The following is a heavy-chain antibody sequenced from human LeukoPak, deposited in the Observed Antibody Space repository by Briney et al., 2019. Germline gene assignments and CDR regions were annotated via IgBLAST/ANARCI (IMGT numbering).Heavy chain of an antibody. D-gene: IGHD6-19*01. J-gene: IGHJ4*02. Sequence: PGGSLRLSCAASGFTFSSYWMSWVRQAPGKGLEWVANIKQDGSEKYYVDSVKGRFTISRDNAKNSLYLQMNSLRAEDTAVYYCARVHSSGWYPQGPLDYWGQGTLVTVSS. V-gene: IGHV3-7*01. CDR3: ARVHSSGWYPQGPLDY. CDR2: IKQDGSEK. CDR1: GFTFSSYW.